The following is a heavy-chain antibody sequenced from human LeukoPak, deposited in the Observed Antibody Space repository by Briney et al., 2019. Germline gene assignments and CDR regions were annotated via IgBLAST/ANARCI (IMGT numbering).Heavy chain of an antibody. J-gene: IGHJ4*02. CDR1: GYSIGSGYY. V-gene: IGHV4-38-2*01. CDR2: IYHSGST. D-gene: IGHD6-19*01. Sequence: SETLSLTCAVSGYSIGSGYYWGWIRQPPGKGLEWIGSIYHSGSTYYNPSLKSRVTISVDTSKNQFSLKLSSVTAADTAVYYRARHGYSSGWHFDYWAREPWSPSP. CDR3: ARHGYSSGWHFDY.